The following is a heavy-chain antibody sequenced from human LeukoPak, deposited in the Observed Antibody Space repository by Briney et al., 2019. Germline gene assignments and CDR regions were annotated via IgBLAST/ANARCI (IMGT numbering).Heavy chain of an antibody. D-gene: IGHD6-19*01. Sequence: PGRSLRLSCAASGFTFSSYGMHWVRQAPGKGLEWVAVIWYGGSNKYYADSVKGRFTISRDNSKNTLYLQMNSLRAEDTAVYYCAKEGEQWLVLGPLGYFQHWGQGTLVTVSS. CDR2: IWYGGSNK. CDR3: AKEGEQWLVLGPLGYFQH. J-gene: IGHJ1*01. V-gene: IGHV3-30*18. CDR1: GFTFSSYG.